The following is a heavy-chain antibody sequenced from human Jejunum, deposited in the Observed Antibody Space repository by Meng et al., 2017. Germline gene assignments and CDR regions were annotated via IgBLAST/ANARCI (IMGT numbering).Heavy chain of an antibody. Sequence: QVQVVESGGAVVQTGRSLRLSCAVSGLTINTFGFHWVRQAPGKGLEWVTFISYGGDEHYTDSVKGRFIISRDNSKNTVYLQMNRVTTEDTGVYYCSRELGPLGQGTLVTVSS. D-gene: IGHD7-27*01. CDR3: SRELGP. CDR2: ISYGGDE. V-gene: IGHV3-30*03. J-gene: IGHJ5*02. CDR1: GLTINTFG.